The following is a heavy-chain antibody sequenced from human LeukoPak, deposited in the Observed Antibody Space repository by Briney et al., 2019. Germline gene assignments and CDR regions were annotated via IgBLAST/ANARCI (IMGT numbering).Heavy chain of an antibody. Sequence: ASVKVSCKASGYTFTGYGISWVRQAPGQGLEWMGWISAYNGNTNYAQKLQGRVTMTTDTSTSTAYMELRSLRSDDTAVYYCARLEYYYDSSGYYGYWGQGTLVTVSS. J-gene: IGHJ4*02. CDR3: ARLEYYYDSSGYYGY. CDR2: ISAYNGNT. CDR1: GYTFTGYG. V-gene: IGHV1-18*01. D-gene: IGHD3-22*01.